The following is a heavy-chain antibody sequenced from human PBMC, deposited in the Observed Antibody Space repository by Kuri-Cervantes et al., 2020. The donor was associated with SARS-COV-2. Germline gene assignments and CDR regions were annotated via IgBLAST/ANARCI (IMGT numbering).Heavy chain of an antibody. Sequence: GESLKISCEASGFTFSNYAMHWVRQAPGKGLEWVAVIWWDGSEEYYLDSVKGRFTISKDNSKNMLFLEINNPRVEDAAVYFCARGSYGGNSDFDYWGQGTPVTVSS. J-gene: IGHJ4*02. CDR2: IWWDGSEE. V-gene: IGHV3-33*01. CDR1: GFTFSNYA. CDR3: ARGSYGGNSDFDY. D-gene: IGHD4-23*01.